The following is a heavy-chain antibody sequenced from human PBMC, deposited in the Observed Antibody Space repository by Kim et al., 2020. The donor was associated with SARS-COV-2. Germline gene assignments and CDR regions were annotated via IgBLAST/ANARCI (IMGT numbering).Heavy chain of an antibody. CDR3: GREQAYTTCWYTIDY. V-gene: IGHV3-23*01. J-gene: IGHJ4*02. Sequence: NSVRGRFTVSRDNSKNTLFLQMNSLRVDDTALYYCGREQAYTTCWYTIDYWGQGTLVSVSS. D-gene: IGHD1-20*01.